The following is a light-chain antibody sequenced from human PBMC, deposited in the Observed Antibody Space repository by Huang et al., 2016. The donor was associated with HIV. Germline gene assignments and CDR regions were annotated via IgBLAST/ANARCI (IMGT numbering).Light chain of an antibody. CDR3: QQCNNLLT. CDR2: EAS. CDR1: QSVSSC. Sequence: EIVLTQSPATLSLSPGERATLSCRASQSVSSCLAWYHQKPGQSPRLLIYEASNRATGIPARFSGSGSGTDFTLTISSLEPEDVAVYYCQQCNNLLTFGGGTEVEIK. J-gene: IGKJ4*01. V-gene: IGKV3-11*01.